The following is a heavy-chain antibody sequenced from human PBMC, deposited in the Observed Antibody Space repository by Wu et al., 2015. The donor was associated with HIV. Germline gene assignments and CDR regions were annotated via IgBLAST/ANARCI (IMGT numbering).Heavy chain of an antibody. D-gene: IGHD2-21*01. CDR3: REGLVVMGCEHSDAFNI. V-gene: IGHV1-2*02. CDR2: INPNSGGT. J-gene: IGHJ3*02. Sequence: QVQLVQSGAEVKKPGASVKVSCQASGYTFTDYFIHWVRLAPGQGLEWMGWINPNSGGTKYAQKFQGAVTMTSDTSISTAYLELNRLTSDDTAVYFCREGLVVMGCEHSDAFNIWGQGTLVTVSS. CDR1: GYTFTDYF.